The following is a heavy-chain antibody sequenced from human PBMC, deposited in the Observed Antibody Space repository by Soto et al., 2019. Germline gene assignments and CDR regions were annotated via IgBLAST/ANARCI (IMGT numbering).Heavy chain of an antibody. CDR3: ARELSSGLDY. V-gene: IGHV3-33*01. D-gene: IGHD6-19*01. J-gene: IGHJ4*02. CDR1: GFTFSSYG. CDR2: IWYDGSNK. Sequence: GGSLRLSCAASGFTFSSYGMHWVRHAPGKGLEWVAVIWYDGSNKYYADSVKGRFTISRDNSKNTLYLQMNSLRAEDTAVYYCARELSSGLDYWGQGTLVTVSS.